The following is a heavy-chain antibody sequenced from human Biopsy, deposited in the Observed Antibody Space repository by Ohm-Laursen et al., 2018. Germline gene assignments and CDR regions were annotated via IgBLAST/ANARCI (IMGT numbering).Heavy chain of an antibody. Sequence: SLRLSCAAPGFTFGHYAMHWVRQAPGKGLEWISLIWYDGTNEDYADSVKGRFTISRDNAKNSLYLQMNSLRAEGTAVYYCARDWQGRAHYYDSSGYDYWGQGTLVTVSS. CDR1: GFTFGHYA. V-gene: IGHV3-33*04. J-gene: IGHJ4*02. CDR2: IWYDGTNE. D-gene: IGHD3-22*01. CDR3: ARDWQGRAHYYDSSGYDY.